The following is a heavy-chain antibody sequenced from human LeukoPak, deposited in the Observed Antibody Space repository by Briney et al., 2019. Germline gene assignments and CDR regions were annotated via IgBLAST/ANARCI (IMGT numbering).Heavy chain of an antibody. J-gene: IGHJ4*02. CDR3: ARDPRYSYYFDY. CDR2: ISSSSSYI. Sequence: KPGGSLRLSCAASGFTFSSYSMNWVRQAPGKGLEWVSSISSSSSYIYYADSVKGRFTISRDNAKNSLYLQMNSLRAEDTAVYYCARDPRYSYYFDYWGQGTLVTVSS. V-gene: IGHV3-21*01. CDR1: GFTFSSYS. D-gene: IGHD4-11*01.